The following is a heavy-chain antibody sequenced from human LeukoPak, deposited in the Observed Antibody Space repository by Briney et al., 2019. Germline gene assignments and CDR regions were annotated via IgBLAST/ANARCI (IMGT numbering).Heavy chain of an antibody. CDR2: INHSGST. D-gene: IGHD2-2*01. J-gene: IGHJ5*02. Sequence: SETLSLTCAVYGGSFSGYDWSWIRQPPGKGLEWIGEINHSGSTNYNPSLKSRVTISVDTSKNQFSLKLSSVTAADTAVYYCARAEMEYQLPHYCFDPWGQGTLVTVSS. CDR3: ARAEMEYQLPHYCFDP. V-gene: IGHV4-34*01. CDR1: GGSFSGYD.